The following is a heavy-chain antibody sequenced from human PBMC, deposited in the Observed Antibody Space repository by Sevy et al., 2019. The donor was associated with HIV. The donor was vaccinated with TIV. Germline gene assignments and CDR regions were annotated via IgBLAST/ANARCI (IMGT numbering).Heavy chain of an antibody. CDR1: GGSISSYY. CDR2: IYYSGST. Sequence: SETLSLTCTVSGGSISSYYWSWIRQPPGKGLEWIGYIYYSGSTNYNPSLKSRVTISVDTSKNQFSLKLSSVTAADTAVYYCARVGYSSHNWFDPWGQGTLVTVSS. V-gene: IGHV4-59*01. D-gene: IGHD5-18*01. J-gene: IGHJ5*02. CDR3: ARVGYSSHNWFDP.